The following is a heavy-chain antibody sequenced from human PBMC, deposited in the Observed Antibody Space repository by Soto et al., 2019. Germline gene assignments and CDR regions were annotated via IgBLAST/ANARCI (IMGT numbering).Heavy chain of an antibody. CDR1: GFSFSSDS. CDR2: ISSSGSFM. J-gene: IGHJ6*02. V-gene: IGHV3-21*01. Sequence: GGSLRLSCAASGFSFSSDSMGWVRQAPGKGLEWVSSISSSGSFMNYADSMKGRFTISRDNAKNSLYLQMTSLRAEDTAVYYCAGGNALDVWGQGTTVTVSS. CDR3: AGGNALDV.